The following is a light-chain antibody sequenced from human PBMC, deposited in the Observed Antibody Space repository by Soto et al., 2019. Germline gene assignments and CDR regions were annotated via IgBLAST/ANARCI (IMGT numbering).Light chain of an antibody. Sequence: ELVLTQSPATLSLSPGESATLSCRASQSVAGYLAWYQQKPGQGPRLLIYDSSTRATGTPARFRGSGSGTDFTLTSSSLEPEDFAIYSCQHRSNWRMYTFGQGTKLEIK. J-gene: IGKJ2*01. CDR1: QSVAGY. CDR3: QHRSNWRMYT. CDR2: DSS. V-gene: IGKV3-11*01.